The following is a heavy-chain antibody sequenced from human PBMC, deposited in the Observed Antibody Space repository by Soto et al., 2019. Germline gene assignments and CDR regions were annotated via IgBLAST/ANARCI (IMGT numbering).Heavy chain of an antibody. CDR2: IRSSGSTI. V-gene: IGHV3-11*01. D-gene: IGHD3-9*01. J-gene: IGHJ4*02. CDR3: ARARYDILTGYYDY. Sequence: GGSLRLSCAASGFTFSDYYMSWIRQAPGKGLEWVSYIRSSGSTIYYADSVKGRFTISRDNAKNSLYLQMNSLRAEDTAVYYCARARYDILTGYYDYWGQGTLVTVSS. CDR1: GFTFSDYY.